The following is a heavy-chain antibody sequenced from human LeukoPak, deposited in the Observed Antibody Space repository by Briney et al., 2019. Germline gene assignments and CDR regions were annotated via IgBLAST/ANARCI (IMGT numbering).Heavy chain of an antibody. CDR3: AREDYYFDSSGTHYFVY. D-gene: IGHD3-22*01. CDR2: IYSGGST. J-gene: IGHJ4*02. V-gene: IGHV3-66*01. CDR1: GFTLSSYA. Sequence: GRSLRLSCGASGFTLSSYAMHWVRQAPGKGLEWVSVIYSGGSTYHADSVKGRFTISRDDSKNTLFLQMNSLRAEDTAVYYCAREDYYFDSSGTHYFVYWGQGTLVTVSS.